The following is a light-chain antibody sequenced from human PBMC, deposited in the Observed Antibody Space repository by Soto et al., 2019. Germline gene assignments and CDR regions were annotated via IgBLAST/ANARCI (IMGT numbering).Light chain of an antibody. CDR2: GVS. Sequence: QSALTQPASVSGSPGQSITISCTGTGSDIGGYNYVSWYQQHPGKAPKVMIYGVSNRPSGVSNRFSASKSGNTASLTISGLQAEDEADYYCTSYTSSSSVVFGGGTKLTVL. J-gene: IGLJ2*01. CDR1: GSDIGGYNY. CDR3: TSYTSSSSVV. V-gene: IGLV2-14*01.